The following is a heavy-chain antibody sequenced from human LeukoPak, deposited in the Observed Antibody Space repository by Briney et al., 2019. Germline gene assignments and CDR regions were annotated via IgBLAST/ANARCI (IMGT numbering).Heavy chain of an antibody. D-gene: IGHD3-16*02. J-gene: IGHJ4*02. CDR1: GGSFSGYY. CDR2: INHSGST. V-gene: IGHV4-34*01. CDR3: ARGRVYDYVWGSYRRPYYFDY. Sequence: SETLSLTCAVYGGSFSGYYWSWIRQPPGKGLEWIGEINHSGSTNYNPSLKSRVTTSVDTSKNQFSLKLSSVTGADTAVYYCARGRVYDYVWGSYRRPYYFDYWAQGTLVTVSS.